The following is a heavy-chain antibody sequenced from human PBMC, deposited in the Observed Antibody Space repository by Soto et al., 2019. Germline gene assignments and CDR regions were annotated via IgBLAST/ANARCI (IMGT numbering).Heavy chain of an antibody. V-gene: IGHV4-39*07. D-gene: IGHD3-22*01. J-gene: IGHJ4*02. CDR3: ARVRGNYYDSSGYYSGEYYFDD. CDR2: IYYSGST. CDR1: GGSISSSSYY. Sequence: SETLSLTCTVSGGSISSSSYYWGWIRQPPGKGLEWIGSIYYSGSTYYNPSLKSRVTISVDTSKNQFSLKLSSVTAADTAVYYCARVRGNYYDSSGYYSGEYYFDDWGQGTLVIVSS.